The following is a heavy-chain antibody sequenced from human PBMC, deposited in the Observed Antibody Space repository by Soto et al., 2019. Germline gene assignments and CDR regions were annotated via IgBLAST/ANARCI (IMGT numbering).Heavy chain of an antibody. CDR1: GGSISSSSYY. D-gene: IGHD2-8*01. V-gene: IGHV4-39*01. CDR3: ARSERYCTNGVCFMDV. J-gene: IGHJ6*02. CDR2: IYYSGST. Sequence: SETLSLTCTVSGGSISSSSYYWGWIRQPPGKGLEWIGSIYYSGSTYYNPSLKSRVTISVDTSKNQFSLKLSSVTAADTAVYYCARSERYCTNGVCFMDVWGHGTTVTVSS.